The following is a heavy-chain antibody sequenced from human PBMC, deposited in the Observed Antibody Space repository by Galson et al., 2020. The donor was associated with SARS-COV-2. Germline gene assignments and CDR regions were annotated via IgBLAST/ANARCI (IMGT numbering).Heavy chain of an antibody. V-gene: IGHV4-59*01. CDR2: IYYSGGT. CDR3: ARVGGNDGWNWFDP. J-gene: IGHJ5*02. D-gene: IGHD1-1*01. Sequence: SATLSLTCSVPGGSMSKYYWSWIRQPPGKGLEWIGNIYYSGGTKYNPSLKSRVSMSVDTSENQFSLKLNSLIAADTAVYYCARVGGNDGWNWFDPWGQGTLVTVSS. CDR1: GGSMSKYY.